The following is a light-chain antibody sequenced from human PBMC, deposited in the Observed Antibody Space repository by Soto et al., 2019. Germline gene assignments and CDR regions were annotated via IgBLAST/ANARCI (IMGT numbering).Light chain of an antibody. CDR2: KAS. J-gene: IGKJ2*01. Sequence: DIQMTQSPSTRSSSVLDIFTITCRASQSISSWLAWYQQKPGEAPKLLIYKASSLESGVPSRFSGSGSGTEFTLTISSLQPDDFATYYCQQYNSRYTFGQGTKVDIK. V-gene: IGKV1-5*03. CDR3: QQYNSRYT. CDR1: QSISSW.